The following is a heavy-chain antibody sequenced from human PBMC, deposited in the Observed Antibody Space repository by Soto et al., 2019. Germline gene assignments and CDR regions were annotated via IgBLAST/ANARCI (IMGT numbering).Heavy chain of an antibody. CDR3: ARGGRGNWNYHTFDY. Sequence: PSETLSLTCAVYGGSFSGYYWSWIRQPPGKGLEWIGEINHSGSTNYNPSLKSRVTISVDTSKNQFSLKLSSVTAADTALYYCARGGRGNWNYHTFDYWGQGTLVTVSS. CDR1: GGSFSGYY. D-gene: IGHD1-7*01. J-gene: IGHJ4*02. CDR2: INHSGST. V-gene: IGHV4-34*01.